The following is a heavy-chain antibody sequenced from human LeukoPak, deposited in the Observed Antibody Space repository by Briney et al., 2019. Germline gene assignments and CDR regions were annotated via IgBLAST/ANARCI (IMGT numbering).Heavy chain of an antibody. J-gene: IGHJ4*02. CDR3: ATDSGSYPRYFDY. V-gene: IGHV1-69*04. CDR2: IIPILGIA. CDR1: GGTFSSYA. Sequence: GASVTVSCKASGGTFSSYAISWVRQAPGQGLEWMGRIIPILGIANYAQKFQGRVTITADKSTSTAYMELSSLRSEDTAVYYCATDSGSYPRYFDYWGQGTLVTVSS. D-gene: IGHD1-26*01.